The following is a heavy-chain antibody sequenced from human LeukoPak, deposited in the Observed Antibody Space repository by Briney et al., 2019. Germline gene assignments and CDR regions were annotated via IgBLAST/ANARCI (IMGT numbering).Heavy chain of an antibody. J-gene: IGHJ4*02. Sequence: SETLSLTCTVSGGSISRSTYYWAWIRQPPGKGLEWIGSVYYGRSPYFNPSLESRATISVDTSKNHFSLKMSSVTAADTAVYYCAREGDSYVFDYWGQGTLVTISS. CDR3: AREGDSYVFDY. D-gene: IGHD2-15*01. V-gene: IGHV4-39*02. CDR1: GGSISRSTYY. CDR2: VYYGRSP.